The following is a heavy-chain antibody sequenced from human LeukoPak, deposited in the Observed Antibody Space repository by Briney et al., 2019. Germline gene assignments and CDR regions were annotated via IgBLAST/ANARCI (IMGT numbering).Heavy chain of an antibody. CDR1: GGSISSGSYY. CDR2: IYTSGST. V-gene: IGHV4-61*02. D-gene: IGHD3-16*01. J-gene: IGHJ6*03. Sequence: SQTLSLTCTVSGGSISSGSYYWSWIRQPAGKGLEWIGRIYTSGSTNYNPSLKSRVTISVDTSKNQFSLKLSSVTAADTAVYYCARGPSWGSFYYYYYYMDVWGKGTTVTVSS. CDR3: ARGPSWGSFYYYYYYMDV.